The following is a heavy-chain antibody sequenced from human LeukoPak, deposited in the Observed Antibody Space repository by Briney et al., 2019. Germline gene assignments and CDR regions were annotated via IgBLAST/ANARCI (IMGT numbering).Heavy chain of an antibody. V-gene: IGHV3-30-3*01. D-gene: IGHD6-6*01. J-gene: IGHJ4*02. Sequence: GGSLRLSCAASGFTFSSYAVHWVRRAPAKGLEWVAMISYDGSNKYYADSVKGRFTISRDNSKNTLYLQMHSLGADDTAVYYCARSSSKAAFDYWGQGTLVTVSS. CDR2: ISYDGSNK. CDR1: GFTFSSYA. CDR3: ARSSSKAAFDY.